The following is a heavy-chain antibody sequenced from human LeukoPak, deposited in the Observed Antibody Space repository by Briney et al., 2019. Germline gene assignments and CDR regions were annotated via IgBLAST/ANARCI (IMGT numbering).Heavy chain of an antibody. Sequence: ASVKVSCKASGYTFTSYDINWVRQATGQGLEWMGWISAYNGNTNYAQKLQGRVTMTTDTSTSTAYMELRSLRSDDTAVYYCARAPGYSSGWYGRGDYWGQGTLVTVSS. V-gene: IGHV1-18*01. CDR2: ISAYNGNT. J-gene: IGHJ4*02. CDR1: GYTFTSYD. D-gene: IGHD6-19*01. CDR3: ARAPGYSSGWYGRGDY.